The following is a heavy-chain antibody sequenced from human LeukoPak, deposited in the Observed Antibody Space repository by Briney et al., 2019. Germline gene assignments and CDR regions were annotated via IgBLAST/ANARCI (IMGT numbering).Heavy chain of an antibody. CDR1: GFTFSSYS. J-gene: IGHJ3*02. CDR2: ISSSSSTI. V-gene: IGHV3-48*01. CDR3: ASDGLKRQPPSAFDI. D-gene: IGHD6-13*01. Sequence: PGGSLRLSCAASGFTFSSYSMNWVRQAPGKGLEWVSYISSSSSTIYYADSVKGRFTISRDNAKNSLYLQINSMTAEDTAVYYCASDGLKRQPPSAFDIWGQGTMVTVSS.